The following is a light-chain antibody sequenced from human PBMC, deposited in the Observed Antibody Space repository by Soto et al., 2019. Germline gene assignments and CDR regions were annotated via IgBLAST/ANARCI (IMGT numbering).Light chain of an antibody. CDR1: HRVSSY. CDR2: GAS. Sequence: EIVMTQSPATLSVSPGERATLSCRASHRVSSYLAWYQQRPGQAPSLLIYGASTRATGIPARFSGSASGTEFTLTISSLQSEDFAIYYCQQYSNWPLTFGGGTKVDIK. V-gene: IGKV3-15*01. J-gene: IGKJ4*01. CDR3: QQYSNWPLT.